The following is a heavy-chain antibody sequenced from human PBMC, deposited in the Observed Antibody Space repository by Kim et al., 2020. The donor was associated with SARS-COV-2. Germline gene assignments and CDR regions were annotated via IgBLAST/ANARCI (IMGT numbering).Heavy chain of an antibody. CDR2: ISYSGST. CDR3: ARIMDTTMDQVQYYYGMDV. V-gene: IGHV4-59*01. CDR1: GGFISSYY. D-gene: IGHD5-18*01. Sequence: SETLSLTCTVSGGFISSYYWSWIRQPPGKGLEWIGNISYSGSTNYNPSLKSRVTISVDTSKNQFSLKLSSVTAADTAVYYCARIMDTTMDQVQYYYGMDVWGQGTTVTVSS. J-gene: IGHJ6*02.